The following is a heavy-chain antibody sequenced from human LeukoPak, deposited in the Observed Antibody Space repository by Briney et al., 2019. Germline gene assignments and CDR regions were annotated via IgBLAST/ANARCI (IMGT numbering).Heavy chain of an antibody. V-gene: IGHV1-2*02. J-gene: IGHJ4*02. CDR2: INPNSGGT. CDR3: AIFGYCSGGNCRYFDY. D-gene: IGHD2-15*01. Sequence: VXPAPGXXXXXXXWINPNSGGTNYAQKFQGRVTMTRDTSISTAYMELSRLRSDDTAIYYCAIFGYCSGGNCRYFDYWGQGTLVTVSS.